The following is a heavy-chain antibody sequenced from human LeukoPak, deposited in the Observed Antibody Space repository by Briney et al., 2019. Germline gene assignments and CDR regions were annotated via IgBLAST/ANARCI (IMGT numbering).Heavy chain of an antibody. Sequence: ASVKVSSKASGYTFTGYYMHWVRQAPGQGLEWMGWINPNSGGTNYAQKFQGRVTMTRDTSISTAYMELSRLRSDDTAVYYCARARRRYDILTGFGYWGQGTLVTVSS. V-gene: IGHV1-2*02. D-gene: IGHD3-9*01. CDR3: ARARRRYDILTGFGY. CDR2: INPNSGGT. J-gene: IGHJ4*02. CDR1: GYTFTGYY.